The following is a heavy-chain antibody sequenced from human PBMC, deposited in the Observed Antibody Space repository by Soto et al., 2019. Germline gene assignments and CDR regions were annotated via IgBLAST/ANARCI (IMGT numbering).Heavy chain of an antibody. CDR2: IIPIFGTA. CDR1: GGTFSSYA. V-gene: IGHV1-69*13. CDR3: ARAKWELKKCYFDY. Sequence: ASVKVSCKASGGTFSSYAISWVRQAPGQGLEWMGGIIPIFGTANYAQKFQGRVTITADESTSTAYMELSSLRSEDTAVYYCARAKWELKKCYFDYWGQGTLVTVSS. J-gene: IGHJ4*02. D-gene: IGHD1-26*01.